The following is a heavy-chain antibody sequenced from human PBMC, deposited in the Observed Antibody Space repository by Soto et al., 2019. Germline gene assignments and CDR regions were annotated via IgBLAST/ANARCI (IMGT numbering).Heavy chain of an antibody. V-gene: IGHV1-69*06. CDR2: IIPIFGTA. J-gene: IGHJ4*02. CDR3: ARDRGWELLAYFDY. D-gene: IGHD1-26*01. CDR1: GGTFSSYA. Sequence: SVKVSCKASGGTFSSYAISWVRQAPGQGLEWMGGIIPIFGTANYAQKLQGRVTITADKSTSTAYMELSSLRSEDTAVYYCARDRGWELLAYFDYWGQGTLVTVSS.